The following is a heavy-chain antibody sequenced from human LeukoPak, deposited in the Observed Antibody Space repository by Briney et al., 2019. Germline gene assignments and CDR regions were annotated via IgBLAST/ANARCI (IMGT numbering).Heavy chain of an antibody. Sequence: GGSLRLSCAASGFTFSSYGMSWVRQAPGKGLEWVSAISGSGGSTYYADSVKGRFTISRDNSKNTLYLQMNSLRAEDTAVYYCAKSKLILRYFDWLADYWGQGTLVTVSS. V-gene: IGHV3-23*01. CDR1: GFTFSSYG. D-gene: IGHD3-9*01. J-gene: IGHJ4*02. CDR3: AKSKLILRYFDWLADY. CDR2: ISGSGGST.